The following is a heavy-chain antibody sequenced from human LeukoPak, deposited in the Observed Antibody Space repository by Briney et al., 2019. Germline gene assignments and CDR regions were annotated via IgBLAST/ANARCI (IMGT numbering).Heavy chain of an antibody. D-gene: IGHD6-13*01. CDR1: GFTFSSYG. J-gene: IGHJ4*02. CDR2: IWYDGSNK. CDR3: ARDSEPLSIAAAGTNLDY. Sequence: GGSLRLSCAASGFTFSSYGMHWVRQAPGKGLEWVAVIWYDGSNKYYADSVKGRFTISRDNSKNTLYLQMNSLRAEDTAVYYCARDSEPLSIAAAGTNLDYWGQGTLVTVSS. V-gene: IGHV3-33*01.